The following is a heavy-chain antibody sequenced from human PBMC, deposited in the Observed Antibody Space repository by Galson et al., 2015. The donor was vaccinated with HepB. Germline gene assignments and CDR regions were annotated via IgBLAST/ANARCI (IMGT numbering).Heavy chain of an antibody. V-gene: IGHV3-23*01. J-gene: IGHJ3*02. CDR1: GFTFSSYA. CDR3: AKDRWRSSWQPRDAFDI. D-gene: IGHD6-13*01. CDR2: ISGSGGST. Sequence: SLRLSCSDSGFTFSSYAMIWVRQAQGKGLEWVAAISGSGGSTYYADSVKGRFTISRVNSKKTLYLQMKSLRAEETAVYYWAKDRWRSSWQPRDAFDIWGQGTMVTVSS.